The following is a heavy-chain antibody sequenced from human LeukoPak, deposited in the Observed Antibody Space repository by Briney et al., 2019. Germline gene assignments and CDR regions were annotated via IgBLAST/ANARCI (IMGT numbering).Heavy chain of an antibody. CDR3: AREVGFDCSGGSCYVFDY. V-gene: IGHV1-18*01. CDR2: ISAYNGNT. CDR1: GYTFTSYG. J-gene: IGHJ4*02. D-gene: IGHD2-15*01. Sequence: ASVKVSCKASGYTFTSYGISWVRQAPGQGLEWMGWISAYNGNTNYAQKFQGWVTMTRGTSISTAYMELSRLRSDDTAVYYCAREVGFDCSGGSCYVFDYWGQGTLVTVSS.